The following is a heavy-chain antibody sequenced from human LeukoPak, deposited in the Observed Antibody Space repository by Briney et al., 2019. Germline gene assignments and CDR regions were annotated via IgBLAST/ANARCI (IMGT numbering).Heavy chain of an antibody. J-gene: IGHJ3*02. CDR1: GGSISCGSYY. CDR3: ARETGQWLVLGAFDI. D-gene: IGHD6-19*01. CDR2: IYTSGST. Sequence: SETLSLTCTVSGGSISCGSYYWSWIRQPAGKGLEWIGRIYTSGSTNYNPSLKSRVTISVDTSKNQFSLKLSSVTAADTAVYYCARETGQWLVLGAFDIWGQGTMVTVSS. V-gene: IGHV4-61*02.